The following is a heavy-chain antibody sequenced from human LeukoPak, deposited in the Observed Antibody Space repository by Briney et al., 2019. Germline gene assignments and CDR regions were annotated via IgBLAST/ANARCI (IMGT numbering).Heavy chain of an antibody. CDR2: IIPIFGTA. V-gene: IGHV1-69*13. D-gene: IGHD3-10*01. CDR1: GGTFSSYA. CDR3: ARGFSTYYDFDY. J-gene: IGHJ4*02. Sequence: SVKVSCKASGGTFSSYAISWVRQAPGQGLEWMGGIIPIFGTANYAQKFQGRVTITADESTSTAYMELSSLRSEDTAVYYCARGFSTYYDFDYWGQGTLVTVSS.